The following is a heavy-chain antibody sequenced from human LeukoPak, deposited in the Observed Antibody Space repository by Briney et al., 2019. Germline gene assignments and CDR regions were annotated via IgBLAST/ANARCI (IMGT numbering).Heavy chain of an antibody. CDR1: GFTSSGYA. J-gene: IGHJ6*02. Sequence: GGSVRLSCAASGFTSSGYAMGWARQAPGKGLEWVSYISSSGSTIYYADSMKGRFTISRDNAKNSLYLQMNSLRAEDTAVYYCARGDTVTTWFVNYYGMDVLGQGTTVTVSS. D-gene: IGHD4-17*01. CDR2: ISSSGSTI. V-gene: IGHV3-48*03. CDR3: ARGDTVTTWFVNYYGMDV.